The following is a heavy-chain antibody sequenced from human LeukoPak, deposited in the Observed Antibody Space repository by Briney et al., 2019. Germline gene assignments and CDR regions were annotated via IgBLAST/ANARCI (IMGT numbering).Heavy chain of an antibody. CDR1: GGSISSYY. CDR3: AKTYYYGSGSYSY. V-gene: IGHV3-23*01. CDR2: ISGSGGST. Sequence: ETLSLTCTVSGGSISSYYWSWVRQAPGKGLEWVSAISGSGGSTYYADSVKGRFTISRDNSKNTLYLQMNSLKAEDTAVYYCAKTYYYGSGSYSYWGQGTLVTVSS. J-gene: IGHJ4*02. D-gene: IGHD3-10*01.